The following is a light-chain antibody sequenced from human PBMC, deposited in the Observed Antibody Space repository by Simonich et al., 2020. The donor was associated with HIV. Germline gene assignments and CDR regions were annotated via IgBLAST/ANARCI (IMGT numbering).Light chain of an antibody. CDR2: KDS. CDR1: QSLVHSDGNTY. J-gene: IGKJ1*01. CDR3: MQGTLWWT. Sequence: DIVMTQSPLSLTVTLGQPASISCRSSQSLVHSDGNTYLNWSHQRPDQSPRRLIYKDSTRDSGVPDRFSGSGSNTDFTLKISRVEAEDVGIYYCMQGTLWWTFGQGTKVELK. V-gene: IGKV2-30*02.